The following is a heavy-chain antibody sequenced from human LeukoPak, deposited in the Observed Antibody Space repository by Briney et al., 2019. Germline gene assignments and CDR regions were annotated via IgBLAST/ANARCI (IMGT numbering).Heavy chain of an antibody. Sequence: KSSETLSLTCAVYGGSFSGYYWSWIRQPPGKGLEWIGEINHSGSTNYNPSLKSRATISVDTSKNQFSLKLSSVTAADTAVYYCARGRNYSYGLRRGDWFDPWGQGTLVTVSS. CDR3: ARGRNYSYGLRRGDWFDP. CDR2: INHSGST. D-gene: IGHD5-18*01. CDR1: GGSFSGYY. V-gene: IGHV4-34*01. J-gene: IGHJ5*02.